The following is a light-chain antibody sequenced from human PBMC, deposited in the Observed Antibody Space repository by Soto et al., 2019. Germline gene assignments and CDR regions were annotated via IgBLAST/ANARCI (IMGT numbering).Light chain of an antibody. J-gene: IGKJ2*01. Sequence: EIVLTQSPATLSLSPGERAPLSCRASQSVSSYLAWYQQKPGQAPRLLIYDASNRATGIPARFSGSGSGTDFTLTISSLVPEDFAVYYCQQRRNWPPYTFGQGTKLEIK. V-gene: IGKV3-11*01. CDR1: QSVSSY. CDR2: DAS. CDR3: QQRRNWPPYT.